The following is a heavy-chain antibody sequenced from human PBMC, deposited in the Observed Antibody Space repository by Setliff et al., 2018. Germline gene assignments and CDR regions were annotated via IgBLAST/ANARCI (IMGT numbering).Heavy chain of an antibody. CDR3: ARDNIGPDALDI. Sequence: SETLSLTCTVSDGSLSTYYWSWIRQPPGKGLEFIGYVYYSGTANYSPSLRSRLTISVDTSKNQFSLNLTSLTAADTALYYCARDNIGPDALDIWGQGTMVTVSS. J-gene: IGHJ3*02. CDR1: DGSLSTYY. V-gene: IGHV4-59*01. CDR2: VYYSGTA.